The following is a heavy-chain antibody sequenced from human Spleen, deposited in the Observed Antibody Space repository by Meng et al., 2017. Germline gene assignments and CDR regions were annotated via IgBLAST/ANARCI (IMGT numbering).Heavy chain of an antibody. V-gene: IGHV4/OR15-8*02. CDR3: ASWIYSCGWQ. D-gene: IGHD6-19*01. J-gene: IGHJ4*02. CDR1: GGSISSIDW. CDR2: IYHGGDT. Sequence: QVQLQESVPGLVKPSGTLSLTCVVSGGSISSIDWWSWVRQPPGKGLEWIGEIYHGGDTNYNPSLKSRVTIAIDKSKNQFSLKLSSVTAADTAVYYCASWIYSCGWQWGQGALVTVSS.